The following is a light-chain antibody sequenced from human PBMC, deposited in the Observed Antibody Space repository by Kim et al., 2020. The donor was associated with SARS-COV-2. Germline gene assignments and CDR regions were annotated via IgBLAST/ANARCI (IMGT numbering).Light chain of an antibody. V-gene: IGLV3-19*01. J-gene: IGLJ2*01. CDR1: SLRTYY. CDR2: GKN. Sequence: SSELTQDPAVSVALGQTVRITCQGDSLRTYYASWYQQKPGQAPILVIFGKNKRPSGIPDRFSGSSSGSTASLTITGTQAGDEADYYCNSRDSNDNVVFGGGTQLTVL. CDR3: NSRDSNDNVV.